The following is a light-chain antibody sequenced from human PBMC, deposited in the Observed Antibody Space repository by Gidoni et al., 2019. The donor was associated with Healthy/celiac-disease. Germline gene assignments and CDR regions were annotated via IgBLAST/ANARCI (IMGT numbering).Light chain of an antibody. CDR2: WAS. CDR1: QSVLYSSNNKNY. V-gene: IGKV4-1*01. CDR3: QQYYSTPYT. J-gene: IGKJ2*01. Sequence: DIVMTQYPDSLAVSLGERATINCKSSQSVLYSSNNKNYLAWYQQKPGQPPKLLIYWASTRESGVPDRFSGGGSGTDFTLTISSLQAEDVAVYYCQQYYSTPYTFGQGTKLEIK.